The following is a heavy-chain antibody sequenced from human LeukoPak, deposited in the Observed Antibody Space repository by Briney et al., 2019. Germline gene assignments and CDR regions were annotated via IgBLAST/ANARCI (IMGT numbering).Heavy chain of an antibody. V-gene: IGHV1-2*02. CDR1: GYTFTDYY. Sequence: ASVKVSCKASGYTFTDYYIHWVRQAPGQGLEWMGWINPKSGDTNYPQKFQGRVTMTRDTSISTAYMELSRLRTDDTAMYYCARISFRDGSNVDYWGQGTLVTVSS. CDR2: INPKSGDT. D-gene: IGHD6-13*01. J-gene: IGHJ4*02. CDR3: ARISFRDGSNVDY.